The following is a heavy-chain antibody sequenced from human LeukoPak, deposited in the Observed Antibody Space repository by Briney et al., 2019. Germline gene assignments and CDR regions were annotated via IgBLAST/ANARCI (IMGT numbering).Heavy chain of an antibody. J-gene: IGHJ6*02. V-gene: IGHV3-21*01. D-gene: IGHD6-13*01. CDR3: ARDRPKYSSSIPYYGMDV. CDR2: ISSSSSYI. CDR1: GFTFSSYS. Sequence: SGGSLRLSCAASGFTFSSYSMNWVRQAPGKGLEWVSSISSSSSYIYYADSVKGRFIISKDNAKNSLYLQMNSLRAEDTAVYYCARDRPKYSSSIPYYGMDVWGQGTTVTVSS.